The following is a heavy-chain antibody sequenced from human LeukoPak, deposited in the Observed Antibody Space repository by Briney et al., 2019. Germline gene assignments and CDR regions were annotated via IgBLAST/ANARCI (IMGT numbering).Heavy chain of an antibody. CDR2: ISSSSSYI. CDR1: GFTFSGYS. J-gene: IGHJ4*02. Sequence: GGSLRLSCAASGFTFSGYSMNWVRQAPGKGLEWVSSISSSSSYIYYADSVKGRFTISRDNAKNSLYLQMNSLRAEDTAVYYCASTLRFYFDYWGQGTLVTVSS. CDR3: ASTLRFYFDY. D-gene: IGHD5-12*01. V-gene: IGHV3-21*01.